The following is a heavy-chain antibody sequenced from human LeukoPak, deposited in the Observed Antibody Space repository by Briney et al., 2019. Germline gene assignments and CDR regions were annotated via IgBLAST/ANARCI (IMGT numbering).Heavy chain of an antibody. V-gene: IGHV1-18*01. D-gene: IGHD3-9*01. J-gene: IGHJ6*03. CDR3: ARVYNILTGYSTYYYYMDV. CDR1: GYTFSTYG. CDR2: TSTNNGYT. Sequence: ASVKVSCKASGYTFSTYGISWVRRAPGQGLEWMGWTSTNNGYTNYVQSLQGRVTMTADTSTSTAYMELRSLRSDDTAVYYCARVYNILTGYSTYYYYMDVWGKGTTVTVSS.